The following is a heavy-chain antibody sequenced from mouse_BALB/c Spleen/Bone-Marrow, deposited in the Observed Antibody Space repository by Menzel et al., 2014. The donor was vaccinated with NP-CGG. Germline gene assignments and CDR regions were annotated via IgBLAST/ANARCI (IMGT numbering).Heavy chain of an antibody. CDR2: ISTGSSTI. Sequence: EVQGVESGGGLVQPGGSRKLSCAASGFTFSSFGMHWVRQAPEKGLEWVAYISTGSSTIYYTDTVKGRFTISRDNPKNTLFLQMTSLRSEDTAIYYCARSGKVRNAMDYWGQGTSVTVSS. CDR1: GFTFSSFG. D-gene: IGHD2-14*01. J-gene: IGHJ4*01. CDR3: ARSGKVRNAMDY. V-gene: IGHV5-17*02.